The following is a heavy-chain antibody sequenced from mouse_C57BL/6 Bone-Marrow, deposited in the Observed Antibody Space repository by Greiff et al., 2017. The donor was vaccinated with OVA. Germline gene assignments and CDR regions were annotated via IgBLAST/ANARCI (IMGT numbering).Heavy chain of an antibody. CDR2: INPYSGGT. V-gene: IGHV1-19*01. CDR3: ARWNMEGGFDY. CDR1: GYTFTDYY. D-gene: IGHD1-1*02. Sequence: VQLQQSGPVLVKPGASVKMSCKASGYTFTDYYMNWVKQSPGKSLEWIGVINPYSGGTSYNQKFKGKATLTVDKSSSTAYMELNSLTSEDSAVYYCARWNMEGGFDYWGQGTTLTVSS. J-gene: IGHJ2*01.